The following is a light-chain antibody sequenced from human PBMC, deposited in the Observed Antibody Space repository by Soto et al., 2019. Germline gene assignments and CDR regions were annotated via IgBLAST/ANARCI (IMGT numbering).Light chain of an antibody. V-gene: IGLV2-14*01. CDR3: SSYTRSSTLV. Sequence: QSALTQPASVSGSPGQSITISCTGTSSDVGGYNYVSWYQQHPGKAPKLMIYEVSNRPSGVSNRFSGSKSGNTASLTISGIQAEDEGDYCCSSYTRSSTLVFGGGTKLTVL. CDR2: EVS. J-gene: IGLJ2*01. CDR1: SSDVGGYNY.